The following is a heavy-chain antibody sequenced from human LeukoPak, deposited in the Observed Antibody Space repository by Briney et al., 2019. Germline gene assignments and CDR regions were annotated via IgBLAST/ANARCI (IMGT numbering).Heavy chain of an antibody. V-gene: IGHV4-31*03. CDR2: IYYSGST. D-gene: IGHD6-19*01. CDR1: GGSISSGGYY. CDR3: ARHLYSSGWHDAFDI. J-gene: IGHJ3*02. Sequence: SQTLSLTCTVSGGSISSGGYYWSWIRQHPGKGLEWIGYIYYSGSTYYNPSLKSRVTISVDTSKNQFSLKLSSVTAADTAVYYCARHLYSSGWHDAFDIWGQGTMVTVSS.